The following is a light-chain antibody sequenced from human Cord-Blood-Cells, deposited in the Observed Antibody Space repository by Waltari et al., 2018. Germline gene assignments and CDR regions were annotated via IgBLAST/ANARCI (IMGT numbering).Light chain of an antibody. J-gene: IGKJ1*01. CDR1: QSVSSSY. Sequence: EIVLTQSPGTLSLSTGERATLSCRASQSVSSSYLAWYQQKPGQAPRLLIYGASSRATGSPDRFSGSGSGTDFTLTISRLEPEDFAVYYCQQYGSSPRTFGQGTKVEIK. CDR3: QQYGSSPRT. CDR2: GAS. V-gene: IGKV3-20*01.